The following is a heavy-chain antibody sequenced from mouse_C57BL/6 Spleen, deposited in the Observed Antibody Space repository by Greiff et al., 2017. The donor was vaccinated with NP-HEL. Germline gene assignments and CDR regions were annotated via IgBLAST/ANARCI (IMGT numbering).Heavy chain of an antibody. D-gene: IGHD2-12*01. Sequence: QAQLQQPGAELVRPGSSVKLSCKASGYTFTSYWMHWVKQRPIQGLEWIGNIDPSDSETHYNQKFKDKATLTVDKSSSTAYMQLSSLTSEDSAVYYCARTLYDGWFAYWGQGTLVTVAA. CDR3: ARTLYDGWFAY. CDR1: GYTFTSYW. J-gene: IGHJ3*01. V-gene: IGHV1-52*01. CDR2: IDPSDSET.